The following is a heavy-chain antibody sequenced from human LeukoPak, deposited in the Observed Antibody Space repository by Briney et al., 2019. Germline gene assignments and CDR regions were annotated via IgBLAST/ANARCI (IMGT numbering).Heavy chain of an antibody. CDR3: ARSATYYKASDI. V-gene: IGHV1-46*03. Sequence: ASVTVTCKSSGSSFTSYYIHWVRQAPGQGLGWMGIINLSGGSTTFAQTFHGRLTMASDTSKSTVYMELSRVNSEDTDMYDSARSATYYKASDIWGQGTMVTVSS. CDR1: GSSFTSYY. J-gene: IGHJ3*02. D-gene: IGHD1-26*01. CDR2: INLSGGST.